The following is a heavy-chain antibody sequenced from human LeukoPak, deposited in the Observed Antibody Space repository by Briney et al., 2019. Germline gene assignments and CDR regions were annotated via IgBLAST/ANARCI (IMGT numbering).Heavy chain of an antibody. CDR1: GYTFTSYD. D-gene: IGHD4-17*01. CDR3: AIYDYGDYDGYYYGMDV. J-gene: IGHJ6*02. Sequence: GSVKVSCKASGYTFTSYDINWVRQATGQGLEWMGWMNPNSGNTGYAQKFQGRVTMTRNTSISTAYMELSSLRSEDTAVYYCAIYDYGDYDGYYYGMDVWGQGTTVTVSS. V-gene: IGHV1-8*01. CDR2: MNPNSGNT.